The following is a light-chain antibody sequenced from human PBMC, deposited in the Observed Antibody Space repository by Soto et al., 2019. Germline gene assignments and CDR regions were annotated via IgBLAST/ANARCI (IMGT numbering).Light chain of an antibody. J-gene: IGLJ1*01. Sequence: QSALTQPRSVSGSPGQSVTISCTGTSSDVGGYNYVSWYQQHPGKAPKLMIYDVSKRPSGIPDRFSGSKSGTSATLGITGLQTGDEADYYCGTWDSSLSIFVFGTGTKLTVL. CDR3: GTWDSSLSIFV. CDR2: DVS. V-gene: IGLV2-11*01. CDR1: SSDVGGYNY.